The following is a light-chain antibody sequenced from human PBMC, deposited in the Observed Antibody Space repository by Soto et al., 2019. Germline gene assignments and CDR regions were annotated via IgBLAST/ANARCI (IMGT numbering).Light chain of an antibody. CDR3: CSYRSSAPLIV. Sequence: QSVLTQPASVSGSPGQSITISCTGTSSDVVAYDYVSWYQQPPGKDPKLMIYEVINRPSGVSNRFSGSKSGNTASLTIPGLQAEDEADYSCCSYRSSAPLIVFGSGTKLTVL. J-gene: IGLJ1*01. CDR1: SSDVVAYDY. CDR2: EVI. V-gene: IGLV2-14*01.